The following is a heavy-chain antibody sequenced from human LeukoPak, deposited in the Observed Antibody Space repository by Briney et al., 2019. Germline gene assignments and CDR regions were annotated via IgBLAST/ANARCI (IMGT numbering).Heavy chain of an antibody. V-gene: IGHV4-38-2*02. CDR3: ARAYWGLGAFDI. J-gene: IGHJ3*02. Sequence: SETLSLTCTVSGYSISSGYYWDWIRQPPGKGLEWIGYIYHSGSTYYNLSLKSRVTISVDTSKNQFSLMLSSVTAADTAVYYCARAYWGLGAFDIWGQGTMVTVSS. CDR1: GYSISSGYY. CDR2: IYHSGST. D-gene: IGHD7-27*01.